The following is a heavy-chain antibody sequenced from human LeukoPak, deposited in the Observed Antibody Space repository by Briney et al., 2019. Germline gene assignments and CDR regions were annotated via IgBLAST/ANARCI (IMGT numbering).Heavy chain of an antibody. CDR1: GFTFSSYE. D-gene: IGHD1-26*01. CDR2: ISSSGSTI. CDR3: VRRRVGVAPASDM. Sequence: GGSLRLSCAASGFTFSSYEMNWVRQAPGKGLEWISYISSSGSTIYYADSVKGRFTISRDNAKNSLYLQMNSLKTEDTAVYYCVRRRVGVAPASDMWGQETTVTVSS. J-gene: IGHJ3*02. V-gene: IGHV3-48*03.